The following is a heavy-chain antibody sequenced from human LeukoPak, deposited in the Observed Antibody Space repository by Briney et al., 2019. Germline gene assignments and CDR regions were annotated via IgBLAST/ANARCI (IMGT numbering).Heavy chain of an antibody. V-gene: IGHV4-34*01. CDR3: ASEGPRLRYFASVAAFDI. CDR1: GGSFSGYY. CDR2: INHSGST. J-gene: IGHJ3*02. D-gene: IGHD3-9*01. Sequence: SETLSLTCAVYGGSFSGYYWSWIRQPAGKGLEWIGEINHSGSTNYNPSLNSRVTISVDTSKNQFSLKLSSVTAADTAVYYCASEGPRLRYFASVAAFDIWGQGTMVTVSS.